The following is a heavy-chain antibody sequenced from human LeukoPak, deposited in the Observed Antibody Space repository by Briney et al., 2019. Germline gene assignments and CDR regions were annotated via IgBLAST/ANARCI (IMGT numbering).Heavy chain of an antibody. V-gene: IGHV3-48*02. CDR3: ARDAGSYTMGNWFDP. J-gene: IGHJ5*02. D-gene: IGHD1-26*01. CDR1: GFTFSSYS. CDR2: ISASSGAM. Sequence: GGSLRLSCAASGFTFSSYSMNWVRQAPGKGLEWVAYISASSGAMYYADSVKGRFTITRDDARNSLYLLMNSLRDEDSAVYYCARDAGSYTMGNWFDPWGQGTLVTVSS.